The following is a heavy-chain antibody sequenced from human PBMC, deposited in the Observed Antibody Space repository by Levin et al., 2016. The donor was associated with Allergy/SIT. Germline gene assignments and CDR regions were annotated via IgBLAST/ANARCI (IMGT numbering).Heavy chain of an antibody. J-gene: IGHJ6*02. D-gene: IGHD6-6*01. Sequence: GGSLRLSCAASGFTFSSYGMHWVRQAPGKGLEWVAVIWYDGSNKYYADSVKGRFTISRDNSKNTLYLQMNSLRAEDTAVYYCAREGSSSFYYYYGMDVWGQGTTVTVSS. CDR3: AREGSSSFYYYYGMDV. CDR2: IWYDGSNK. V-gene: IGHV3-33*01. CDR1: GFTFSSYG.